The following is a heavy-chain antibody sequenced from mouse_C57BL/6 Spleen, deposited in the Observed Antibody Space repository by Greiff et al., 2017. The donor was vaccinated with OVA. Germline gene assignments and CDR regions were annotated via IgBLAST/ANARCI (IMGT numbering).Heavy chain of an antibody. CDR1: GYAFSSYW. CDR2: IYPGDGDT. V-gene: IGHV1-80*01. Sequence: QVQLQQSGAELVKPGASVKISCKASGYAFSSYWMNWVKQRPGKGLEWIGQIYPGDGDTNYNGKFKGKATLTADKSSSPAYMQLSSLTSEDAAVYFCAREVSTTGGFAYWGQGTLVTVSA. CDR3: AREVSTTGGFAY. D-gene: IGHD1-1*01. J-gene: IGHJ3*01.